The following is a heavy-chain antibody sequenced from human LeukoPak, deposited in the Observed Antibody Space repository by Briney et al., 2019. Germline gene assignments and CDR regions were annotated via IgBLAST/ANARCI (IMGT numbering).Heavy chain of an antibody. Sequence: SCKASGYTFTSYGISWVRQAPGKGLEWVSAISGSGGSTYYADSVKGRFTISRDNSKNTLYLQMNSLRAEDTAVYYCAKDSLWFGELLYRYFDYWGQGTLVTVSS. J-gene: IGHJ4*02. CDR3: AKDSLWFGELLYRYFDY. D-gene: IGHD3-10*01. CDR1: GYTFTSYG. V-gene: IGHV3-23*01. CDR2: ISGSGGST.